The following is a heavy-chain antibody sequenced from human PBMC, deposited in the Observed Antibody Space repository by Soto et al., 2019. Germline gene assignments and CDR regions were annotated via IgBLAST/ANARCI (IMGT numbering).Heavy chain of an antibody. V-gene: IGHV1-69*04. CDR1: GGTFSSYT. D-gene: IGHD2-15*01. CDR3: ARDRYCSGGSCTYYNWFDP. CDR2: IIPILGIA. J-gene: IGHJ5*02. Sequence: SVKVSCKASGGTFSSYTISWVRKAPGQGLEWMGRIIPILGIANYAQKFQGRVTITADKSTSTAYMELSSLRSEDTAVYYCARDRYCSGGSCTYYNWFDPWGQGTLVTVSS.